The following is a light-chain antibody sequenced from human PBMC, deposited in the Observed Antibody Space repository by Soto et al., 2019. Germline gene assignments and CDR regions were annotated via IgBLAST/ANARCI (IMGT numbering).Light chain of an antibody. CDR2: DVS. CDR3: SSYTSSSTLYV. CDR1: SSDVGGYNY. Sequence: QSALTQPASVSGSPGQSITISFTGTSSDVGGYNYVSWYQQHPAKDPKLMIYDVSNRPSGVSNRFSGSKSGNTASLTISGPQAEDEADYYCSSYTSSSTLYVFGTGTKLTVL. V-gene: IGLV2-14*01. J-gene: IGLJ1*01.